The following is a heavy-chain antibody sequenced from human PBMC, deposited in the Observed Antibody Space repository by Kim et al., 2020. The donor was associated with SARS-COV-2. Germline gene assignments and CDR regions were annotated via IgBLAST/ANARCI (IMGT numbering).Heavy chain of an antibody. Sequence: GGSLRLSCAASGFTVSSNYMSWVRQAPGKGLEWVSVIYSGGSTYYADSVKGRFTISRDNSKNTLYLQMYSLRAEDTAVYYCARERSNDDSGFDYWGQGTLVTVSS. CDR1: GFTVSSNY. V-gene: IGHV3-53*01. CDR2: IYSGGST. J-gene: IGHJ4*02. D-gene: IGHD3-22*01. CDR3: ARERSNDDSGFDY.